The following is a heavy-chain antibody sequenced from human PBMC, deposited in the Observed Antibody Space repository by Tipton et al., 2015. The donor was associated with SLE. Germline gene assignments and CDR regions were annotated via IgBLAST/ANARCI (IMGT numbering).Heavy chain of an antibody. Sequence: TLSLTCTVSGGSISSDFWSWIRQPPGKGLEWIGHAYYNGATNYKPSLRSRVTISVDRSKNQFSLKTTSVTMEDTAMYFCVKGGDYDWFDPWGQGILVTVSS. CDR2: AYYNGAT. V-gene: IGHV4-59*13. CDR3: VKGGDYDWFDP. J-gene: IGHJ5*02. CDR1: GGSISSDF. D-gene: IGHD4/OR15-4a*01.